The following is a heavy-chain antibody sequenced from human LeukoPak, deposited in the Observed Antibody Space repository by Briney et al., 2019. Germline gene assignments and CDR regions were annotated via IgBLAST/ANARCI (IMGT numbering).Heavy chain of an antibody. CDR3: ARGRGYSYGLFDY. CDR1: GVSISSSNR. Sequence: SGTLSLTCDVSGVSISSSNRWSWVRQPPGKGLEWIGEIHHSGSTNYNPSLKSRVTISVDKSKNQFSLKLSSVTAADTAVYYCARGRGYSYGLFDYWGQGTLVTVSS. CDR2: IHHSGST. J-gene: IGHJ4*02. D-gene: IGHD5-18*01. V-gene: IGHV4-4*02.